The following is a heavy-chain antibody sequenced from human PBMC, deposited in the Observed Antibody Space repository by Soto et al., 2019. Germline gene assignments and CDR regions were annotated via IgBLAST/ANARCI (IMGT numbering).Heavy chain of an antibody. CDR2: IIPIFGTA. D-gene: IGHD6-19*01. CDR3: ARSGIAVAGPSGLFDY. Sequence: GASVKVSCKASRGTFSSYAISWVRQAPGQGLEWMGGIIPIFGTANYAQKFQGRVTITADESTSTAYMELSSLRSEDTAVYYCARSGIAVAGPSGLFDYWGQGTLVTVSS. V-gene: IGHV1-69*13. J-gene: IGHJ4*02. CDR1: RGTFSSYA.